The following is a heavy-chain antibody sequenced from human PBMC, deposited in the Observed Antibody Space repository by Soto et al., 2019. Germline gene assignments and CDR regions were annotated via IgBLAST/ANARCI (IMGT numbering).Heavy chain of an antibody. Sequence: QVQLVQSGAEVKKPGSSVKVSCKASGGTFSSYAISWVRQAPGQGLEWMGGIIPICGTANYAQKFQGRVTITADESTSTAYMELSRLRSEDTAVYYCAREGGLGYCTNGVCLEYNWFDPWGQGTLVTVSS. CDR1: GGTFSSYA. CDR3: AREGGLGYCTNGVCLEYNWFDP. CDR2: IIPICGTA. J-gene: IGHJ5*02. D-gene: IGHD2-8*01. V-gene: IGHV1-69*01.